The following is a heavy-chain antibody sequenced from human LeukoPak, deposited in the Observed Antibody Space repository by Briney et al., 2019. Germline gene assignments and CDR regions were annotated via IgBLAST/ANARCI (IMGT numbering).Heavy chain of an antibody. J-gene: IGHJ6*03. Sequence: TGGSLRLSCAASGFTFSSYSMNRVRQAPGKGLEWVANIKQDGIEKYYVDSVKGRFTISRDNAKNSLYLQMNSLRAEDTAVYYCARCFQYYYYYMDVWGKGTTVTVSS. CDR3: ARCFQYYYYYMDV. CDR1: GFTFSSYS. CDR2: IKQDGIEK. D-gene: IGHD3-16*01. V-gene: IGHV3-7*01.